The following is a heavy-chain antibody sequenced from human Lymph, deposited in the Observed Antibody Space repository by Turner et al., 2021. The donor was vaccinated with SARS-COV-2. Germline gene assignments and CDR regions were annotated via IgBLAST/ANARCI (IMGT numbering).Heavy chain of an antibody. CDR2: INHSGSP. Sequence: QVQLQQWGAGLLKPSETLSLTCAVDGGSFSGYYWRWIRQPPGKGRAWMGEINHSGSPNYNPSLKGRVTISVDTSKNQFSLKLNSVTAADTAVYYCARVVIAVAGTYPIQVYYYYGMDVWGQGTTVTVSS. CDR1: GGSFSGYY. D-gene: IGHD6-19*01. J-gene: IGHJ6*02. CDR3: ARVVIAVAGTYPIQVYYYYGMDV. V-gene: IGHV4-34*01.